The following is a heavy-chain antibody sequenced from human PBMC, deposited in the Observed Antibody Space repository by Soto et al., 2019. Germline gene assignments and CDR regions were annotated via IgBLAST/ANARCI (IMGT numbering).Heavy chain of an antibody. CDR1: GFTVSGKKY. D-gene: IGHD1-1*01. Sequence: DVQLVASGGGLIQPGESLRLSCEAFGFTVSGKKYVAWVRQAPGKGLEWLSALYNLDGTYYADSVKGRFTTSSDSSRTTVYLQMNSLRPDDTAVYSCATWHLQEHAYDIWGQGTMVTVSS. V-gene: IGHV3-53*01. CDR3: ATWHLQEHAYDI. J-gene: IGHJ3*02. CDR2: LYNLDGT.